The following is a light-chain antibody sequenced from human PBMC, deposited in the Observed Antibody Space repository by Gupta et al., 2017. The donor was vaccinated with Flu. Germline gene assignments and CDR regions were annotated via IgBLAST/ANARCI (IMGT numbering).Light chain of an antibody. CDR3: SSYAGSGTLV. CDR1: SNDIGGYNL. CDR2: EGT. J-gene: IGLJ2*01. V-gene: IGLV2-23*01. Sequence: QSALTQPASVPGSPGQSITISCTGTSNDIGGYNLVSWFQQHPGKVPKHIIYEGTNRPSGISKRCSASKSGNTASPTISGLQAEDEADYYCSSYAGSGTLVFGAGTKVTVL.